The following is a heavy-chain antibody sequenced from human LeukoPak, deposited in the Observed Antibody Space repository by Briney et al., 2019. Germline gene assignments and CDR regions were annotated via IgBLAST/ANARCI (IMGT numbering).Heavy chain of an antibody. CDR3: ARVSSGSYYILDY. V-gene: IGHV3-48*03. CDR2: ISSSGSTI. CDR1: GFTFSSYD. Sequence: GGSLRLSCAASGFTFSSYDMNWVRQASGKGLEWVSYISSSGSTIYYADSVKGRLTISRDNAKNSLYLQMSSLRAEDTAVYYCARVSSGSYYILDYWGQGTLVTVSS. D-gene: IGHD1-26*01. J-gene: IGHJ4*02.